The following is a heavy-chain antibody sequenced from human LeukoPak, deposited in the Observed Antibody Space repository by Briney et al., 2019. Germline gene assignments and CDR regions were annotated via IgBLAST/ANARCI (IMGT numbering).Heavy chain of an antibody. CDR1: GGSISTYY. Sequence: SETLSLTCTVSGGSISTYYWSWIRRPPGKGLEWIGYINYTGSTNYNASLKSRVTISLDTSKHQFSLQLTSVTAADTAVYYCGRGVRPIVMFHPWGRGNRVTVS. CDR2: INYTGST. CDR3: GRGVRPIVMFHP. V-gene: IGHV4-59*01. D-gene: IGHD2/OR15-2a*01. J-gene: IGHJ5*02.